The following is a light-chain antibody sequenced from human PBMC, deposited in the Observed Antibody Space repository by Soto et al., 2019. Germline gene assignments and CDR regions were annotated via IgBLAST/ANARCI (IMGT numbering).Light chain of an antibody. V-gene: IGLV2-8*01. CDR1: SSDVGTYKY. CDR2: EVS. CDR3: SSYAGSNNWV. J-gene: IGLJ3*02. Sequence: QSALTQPPSASGSPGQSVTISCTGTSSDVGTYKYVSWYQQHPAQVPKLIIYEVSKRPSGVPDRFSGSKSGNTASLTVSGLQAEDEADYYCSSYAGSNNWVFGGGTKVTVL.